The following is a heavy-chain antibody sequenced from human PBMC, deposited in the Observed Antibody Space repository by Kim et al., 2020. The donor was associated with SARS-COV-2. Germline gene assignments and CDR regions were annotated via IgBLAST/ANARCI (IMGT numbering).Heavy chain of an antibody. D-gene: IGHD7-27*01. Sequence: ADSVKGKLTISRDNSKNTLYIQMNSLRAEETAVYYCARSTGTYYYYGMDVWGQGTTVTVSS. CDR3: ARSTGTYYYYGMDV. J-gene: IGHJ6*02. V-gene: IGHV3-66*01.